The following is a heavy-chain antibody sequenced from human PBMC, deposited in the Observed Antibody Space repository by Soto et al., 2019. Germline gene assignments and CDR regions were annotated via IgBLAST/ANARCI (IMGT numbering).Heavy chain of an antibody. J-gene: IGHJ4*02. CDR2: TSSDGNNR. Sequence: QVQLVESGGGVVQPGRSLRLSCAASGFMFSDYGMHWVRQAPGKGLEWVAMTSSDGNNRYYADSVKGRFTISRDNSRNTLYLQMDSLRVEDTAIYDCATKLPGGFISYMDYWGQGTLVTVSS. CDR3: ATKLPGGFISYMDY. D-gene: IGHD3-16*02. CDR1: GFMFSDYG. V-gene: IGHV3-30*03.